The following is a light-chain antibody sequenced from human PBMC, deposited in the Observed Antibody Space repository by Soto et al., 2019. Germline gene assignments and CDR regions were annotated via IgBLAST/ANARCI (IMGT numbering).Light chain of an antibody. V-gene: IGKV3-15*01. Sequence: EIVLTQSPGNLSLSPGERATLSCRASQSVSTNLAWYQQKPGQVPSLLIYGASTRASGIPARFSGSGSGTEFTLTIGSLQPEDFAVYYCQQYSSSPSFGQGTRLEIK. CDR3: QQYSSSPS. CDR1: QSVSTN. J-gene: IGKJ5*01. CDR2: GAS.